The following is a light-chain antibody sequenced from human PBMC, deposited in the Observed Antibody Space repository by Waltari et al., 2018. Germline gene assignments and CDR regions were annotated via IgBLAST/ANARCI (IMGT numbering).Light chain of an antibody. Sequence: QSALTPPRSVSASPRQSVTISCTGTSSPFVGYTSCSWYQQHHGTAPHLMIKDVSKRHAGGPDRFSGSKSGNTAALNISGLQAEDEADYYGCAEAGSYTGVVCGGGTKLTGL. CDR2: DVS. J-gene: IGLJ2*01. CDR3: CAEAGSYTGVV. V-gene: IGLV2-11*01. CDR1: SSPFVGYTS.